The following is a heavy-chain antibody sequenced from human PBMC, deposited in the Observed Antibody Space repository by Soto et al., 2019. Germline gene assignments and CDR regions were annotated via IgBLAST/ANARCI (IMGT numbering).Heavy chain of an antibody. Sequence: GLLRLSCTASGFNFSSHWMHWVRQAPGKGLVWVSRINSDGSSTTYADSVKGRFTFSRDNAKNTLYLQMNSLRAEDTDINYCARDEGYGYGVDYWGQGTLVTVS. D-gene: IGHD5-18*01. J-gene: IGHJ4*02. CDR3: ARDEGYGYGVDY. CDR1: GFNFSSHW. CDR2: INSDGSST. V-gene: IGHV3-74*01.